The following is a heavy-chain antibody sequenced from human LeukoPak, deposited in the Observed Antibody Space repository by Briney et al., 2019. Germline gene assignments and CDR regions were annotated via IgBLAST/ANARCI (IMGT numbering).Heavy chain of an antibody. CDR1: GYTFTSYG. Sequence: ASVKVSCKASGYTFTSYGISWVRQAPGQGLEWMGWISAYNGNTNYAQKLQGRVTMTTDTSTSTAYMELRSLRSDDTAVYYCAREACSSTSCYDAFDIWGQGTMVTVSS. J-gene: IGHJ3*02. D-gene: IGHD2-2*01. CDR2: ISAYNGNT. CDR3: AREACSSTSCYDAFDI. V-gene: IGHV1-18*01.